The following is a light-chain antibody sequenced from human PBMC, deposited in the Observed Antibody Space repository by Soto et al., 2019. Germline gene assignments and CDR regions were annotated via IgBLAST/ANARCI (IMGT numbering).Light chain of an antibody. V-gene: IGKV1-5*03. CDR1: QSISSW. J-gene: IGKJ1*01. CDR3: QQYNSYWT. Sequence: DIQMTQSPSTLSASVGDRVTITCRASQSISSWLAWYQQKPGKAPKLLIYKASSLESGVPSRFSGSGSGTEFTITSSSRQPDDFATYYCQQYNSYWTFGQGTKVEIK. CDR2: KAS.